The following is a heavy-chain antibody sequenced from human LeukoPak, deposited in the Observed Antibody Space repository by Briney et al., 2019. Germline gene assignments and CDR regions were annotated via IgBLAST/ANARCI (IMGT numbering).Heavy chain of an antibody. CDR3: ASGYRSGPICA. J-gene: IGHJ4*02. D-gene: IGHD3-16*02. V-gene: IGHV3-48*01. CDR1: GFSFSIYG. Sequence: GGSLRLSCAASGFSFSIYGISWVRQAPGKGLEWVSYITASGSNSYHADSVRGRFSISRDNSKNSLYLQMNSLRAEDTAMYFCASGYRSGPICAWGQGTMVTVSS. CDR2: ITASGSNS.